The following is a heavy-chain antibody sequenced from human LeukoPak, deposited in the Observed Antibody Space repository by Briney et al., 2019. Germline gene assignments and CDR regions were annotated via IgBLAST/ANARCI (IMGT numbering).Heavy chain of an antibody. D-gene: IGHD3-22*01. V-gene: IGHV3-48*01. CDR3: ARGQNTPYYYDSSGYYGEAFDI. CDR1: GFTFSSYS. Sequence: GGSLRLSCAASGFTFSSYSMNWVRQAPGKGLEWVSYISSSSSTIYYADSVKGRFTISRDNAKNSLNLQMNSLRAEDTAVYYCARGQNTPYYYDSSGYYGEAFDIWGQGTMVTVSS. J-gene: IGHJ3*02. CDR2: ISSSSSTI.